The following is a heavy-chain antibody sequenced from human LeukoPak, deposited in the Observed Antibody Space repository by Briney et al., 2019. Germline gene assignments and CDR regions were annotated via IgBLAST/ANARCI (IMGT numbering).Heavy chain of an antibody. CDR3: TRDQIVRGVIVSHDY. CDR2: LYSGGST. J-gene: IGHJ4*02. CDR1: GFTVSSNY. D-gene: IGHD3-10*01. V-gene: IGHV3-66*01. Sequence: ASGYLRLYCAASGFTVSSNYMSWVRQAPGNGLEWVAILYSGGSTNYADSAKYRFTISRDNSKNTLYLQMNSLRVEDTAVYYCTRDQIVRGVIVSHDYWGQGTLVTVSS.